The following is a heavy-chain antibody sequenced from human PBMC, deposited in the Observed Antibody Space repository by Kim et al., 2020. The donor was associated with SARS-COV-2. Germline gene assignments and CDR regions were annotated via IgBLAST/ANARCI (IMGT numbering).Heavy chain of an antibody. Sequence: SETLSLTCTVSGGSISSSSYYWGWIRQPPGKGLEWIGSIYYSGSTYYNPSLKSRVTISVDTSKNQFSLKLSSVTAADTAVYYCARQQQWLAEDLYYFDYWGQGTLVTVS. CDR1: GGSISSSSYY. J-gene: IGHJ4*02. CDR2: IYYSGST. V-gene: IGHV4-39*01. D-gene: IGHD6-19*01. CDR3: ARQQQWLAEDLYYFDY.